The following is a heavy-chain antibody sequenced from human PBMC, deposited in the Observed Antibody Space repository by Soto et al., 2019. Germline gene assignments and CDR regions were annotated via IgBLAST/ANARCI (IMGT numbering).Heavy chain of an antibody. V-gene: IGHV3-30-3*01. CDR2: ISYDGSNK. Sequence: QVQLVESGGGVVQTGRSLRLSCAASGFTFSSYAMHWVGQAPGQGLEWVAVISYDGSNKYYADSVKGRLTISRDNSKKTRYLRMNSLRAEDTAVYYCAREPGGTDFSEWNDYVGYWGQGTLVTVSS. D-gene: IGHD3-3*01. CDR3: AREPGGTDFSEWNDYVGY. J-gene: IGHJ4*02. CDR1: GFTFSSYA.